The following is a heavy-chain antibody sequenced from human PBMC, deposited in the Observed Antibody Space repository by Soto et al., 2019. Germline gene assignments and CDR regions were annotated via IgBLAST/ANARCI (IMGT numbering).Heavy chain of an antibody. D-gene: IGHD3-10*01. J-gene: IGHJ4*02. Sequence: PSETLSLTCRVSGGSISRSSYYWNWIRQPPEKGLEWIGSIFYTGNTYYNPSLKSRLTISIDTPKKQVSLKLTSVTAADTAVYYCAYGSGSFDYWGQGILVTVS. CDR2: IFYTGNT. CDR3: AYGSGSFDY. CDR1: GGSISRSSYY. V-gene: IGHV4-39*01.